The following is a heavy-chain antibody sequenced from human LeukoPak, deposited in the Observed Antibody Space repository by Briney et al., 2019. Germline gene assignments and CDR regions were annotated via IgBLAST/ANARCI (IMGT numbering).Heavy chain of an antibody. CDR2: IGTAGDT. J-gene: IGHJ4*02. Sequence: GGSLRLSCAASGFTFSSYDMHWVRQATGKGLEWVSAIGTAGDTYYPGSVKGRFTISRENAKNSLYLQMNSLRAGDTAVYYCARDRGTKGIFDYWGQGTLVTVSS. CDR1: GFTFSSYD. V-gene: IGHV3-13*01. D-gene: IGHD1-26*01. CDR3: ARDRGTKGIFDY.